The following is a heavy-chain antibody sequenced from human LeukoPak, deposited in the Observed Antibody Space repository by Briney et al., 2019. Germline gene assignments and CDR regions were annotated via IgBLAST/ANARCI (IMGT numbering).Heavy chain of an antibody. CDR2: ISSDGVEK. J-gene: IGHJ6*03. CDR3: AREGHYDILTGYSPLEYYFYYMDV. V-gene: IGHV3-30*04. Sequence: QPGGSLRLSCEASGFTFSNYGIHWVRQTPGKGLEWVAAISSDGVEKHYADSVKGRFTISRDNSKSTLYLQMNSLRAEDTALYYCAREGHYDILTGYSPLEYYFYYMDVWGKGTTVTVS. CDR1: GFTFSNYG. D-gene: IGHD3-9*01.